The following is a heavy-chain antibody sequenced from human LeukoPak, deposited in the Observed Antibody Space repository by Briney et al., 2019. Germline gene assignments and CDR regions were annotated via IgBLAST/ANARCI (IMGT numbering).Heavy chain of an antibody. D-gene: IGHD1-26*01. CDR2: IIPIFGTA. Sequence: EASVKVSCKASGGTFSSYAISWVRQAPGQGLEWMGGIIPIFGTANYAQKFQGRVTITADESTSTAYMELSSLRSEDTAVYYCASSTGAHYYYYGMDVWGQGTTVTVSS. CDR3: ASSTGAHYYYYGMDV. CDR1: GGTFSSYA. J-gene: IGHJ6*02. V-gene: IGHV1-69*13.